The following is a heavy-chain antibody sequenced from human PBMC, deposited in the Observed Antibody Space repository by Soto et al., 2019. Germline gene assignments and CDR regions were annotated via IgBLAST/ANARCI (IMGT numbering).Heavy chain of an antibody. CDR1: GFTFSSYG. J-gene: IGHJ6*02. CDR2: IWYDGSNK. D-gene: IGHD3-22*01. Sequence: GGSLRLSCAASGFTFSSYGMHWVRQAPGKGLEWAAVIWYDGSNKYYADSVKGRFTISRDNSKNTLYLQMNSLRAEDTAVYYCARFDTDYYYYGMDVWGQGTTVTVSS. V-gene: IGHV3-33*01. CDR3: ARFDTDYYYYGMDV.